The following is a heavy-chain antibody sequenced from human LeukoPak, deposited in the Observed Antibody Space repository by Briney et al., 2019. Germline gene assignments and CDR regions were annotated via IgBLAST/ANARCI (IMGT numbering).Heavy chain of an antibody. D-gene: IGHD4-17*01. V-gene: IGHV4-59*12. CDR1: GGSISSYY. CDR3: ARLPFGDYGRSHFDY. CDR2: IYHSGST. J-gene: IGHJ4*02. Sequence: SETLSLTCTVSGGSISSYYWSWIRQPPGKGLEWIGEIYHSGSTNYNPSLKSRVTISVDKSKNQFSLKVSSVTAADTAVYYCARLPFGDYGRSHFDYWGQGTLVTVSS.